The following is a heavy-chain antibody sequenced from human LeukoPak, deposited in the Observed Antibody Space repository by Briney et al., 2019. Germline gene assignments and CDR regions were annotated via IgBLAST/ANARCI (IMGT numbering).Heavy chain of an antibody. CDR3: ARSSWIQLFYYFDY. J-gene: IGHJ4*02. D-gene: IGHD5-18*01. CDR2: IYYSGST. V-gene: IGHV4-59*01. Sequence: SETLSLTCTVSGGSISSYYWSWIRQPPGKGLEWIGYIYYSGSTNYNPSLKSRVTISVDTSKNQFSLKLSSVTAADTAVYYCARSSWIQLFYYFDYWGQGTLVTVSS. CDR1: GGSISSYY.